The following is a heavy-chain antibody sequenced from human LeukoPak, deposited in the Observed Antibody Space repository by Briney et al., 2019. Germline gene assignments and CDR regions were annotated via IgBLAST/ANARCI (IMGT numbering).Heavy chain of an antibody. V-gene: IGHV3-23*01. CDR3: AKDRSLLLIAAAGYWFDP. CDR1: GFTFSSYA. J-gene: IGHJ5*02. Sequence: PGGSLRLSCAASGFTFSSYAMSWVRQAPGKGLGWGSAINGSGGSTYYADSVKGRFTISRDNSKNTLYLQMNSLRAEDTAVYYCAKDRSLLLIAAAGYWFDPWGQGTLVTVSS. D-gene: IGHD6-13*01. CDR2: INGSGGST.